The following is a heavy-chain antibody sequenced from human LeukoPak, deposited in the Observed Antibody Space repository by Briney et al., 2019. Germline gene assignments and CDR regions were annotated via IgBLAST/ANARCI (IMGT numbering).Heavy chain of an antibody. Sequence: PGGSLRLSCAASGFIFDDYAMHWVRQAPGKGLEWVSGISWNSGSIGYADSVKGRFTISRDNAKNSLYLQMNSLRAEDTALYYCAKEYSSSWLVGWFDPWGQGTLVTVSS. CDR2: ISWNSGSI. V-gene: IGHV3-9*01. CDR3: AKEYSSSWLVGWFDP. D-gene: IGHD6-13*01. J-gene: IGHJ5*02. CDR1: GFIFDDYA.